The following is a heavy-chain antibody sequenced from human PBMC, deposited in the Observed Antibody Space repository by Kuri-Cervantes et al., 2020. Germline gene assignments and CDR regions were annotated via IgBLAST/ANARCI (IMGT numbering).Heavy chain of an antibody. CDR1: GGSISSGGYY. J-gene: IGHJ5*02. V-gene: IGHV4-31*03. D-gene: IGHD1-26*01. Sequence: LRLSCTVSGGSISSGGYYWSWIRQHPGKGLEWIGYIYYSGSTYYNPSLKSRVTISVDTSKNQFSLKLSSVTAADTAVYYCARVEWELRPGWFDPWGQGTLVTISS. CDR2: IYYSGST. CDR3: ARVEWELRPGWFDP.